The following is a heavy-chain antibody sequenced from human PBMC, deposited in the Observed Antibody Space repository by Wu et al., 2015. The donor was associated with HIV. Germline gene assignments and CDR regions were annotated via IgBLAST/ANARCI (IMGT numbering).Heavy chain of an antibody. Sequence: QVHLVQSGAEVKKPGASVTVSCKASGYTFTAYYMHWVRQAPGQGLEWMGWISAYNGNTNYAQKLQGRVTMTTDTSTSTAYMELRSLRSDDTAVYYCARERRGGIVVGFDIVGPRDNGHRLF. CDR2: ISAYNGNT. CDR1: GYTFTAYY. D-gene: IGHD3-16*02. V-gene: IGHV1-18*01. CDR3: ARERRGGIVVGFDI. J-gene: IGHJ3*02.